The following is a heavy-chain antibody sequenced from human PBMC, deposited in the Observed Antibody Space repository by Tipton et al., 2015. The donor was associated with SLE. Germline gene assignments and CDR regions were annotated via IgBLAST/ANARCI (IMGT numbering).Heavy chain of an antibody. CDR3: ARSSGYCSGNSCSTALDH. V-gene: IGHV4-59*11. D-gene: IGHD2-8*02. Sequence: TLSLTCTVSGGSFSSHYWSWIRQPPGKGLEWIGYIYYSGRTNYNPSLKSRVTISVDTSKNQFSLKLSSVTAADTAVYYCARSSGYCSGNSCSTALDHWGLGTLVTVSS. CDR2: IYYSGRT. J-gene: IGHJ4*02. CDR1: GGSFSSHY.